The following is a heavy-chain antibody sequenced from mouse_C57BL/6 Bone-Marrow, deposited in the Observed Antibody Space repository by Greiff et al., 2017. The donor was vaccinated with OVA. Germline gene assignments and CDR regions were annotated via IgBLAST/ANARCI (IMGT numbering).Heavy chain of an antibody. J-gene: IGHJ2*01. V-gene: IGHV1-81*01. CDR2: ISPRSGNT. CDR1: GYTFTSYG. Sequence: VKLMESGAELARPGASVKLSCTASGYTFTSYGISWVKQRPGQGLEWIGEISPRSGNTYYNEKFKCKATLTADKSSSTAYMELRSLTSEDAAVYYCAGVRLPFDYWGQGTTLTVSS. D-gene: IGHD3-2*02. CDR3: AGVRLPFDY.